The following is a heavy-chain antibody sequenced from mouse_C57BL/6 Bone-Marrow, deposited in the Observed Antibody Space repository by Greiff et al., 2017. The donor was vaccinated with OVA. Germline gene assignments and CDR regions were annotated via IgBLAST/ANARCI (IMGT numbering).Heavy chain of an antibody. CDR2: ISGGGGNT. Sequence: EVKLMESGGGLVKPGGSLKLSCAASGFTFSSYTMSWVRQTPEKRLEWVATISGGGGNTYYPDSVKGRFTISRDNAKNTLYLQMSSLRSEDTALYYCARQNYGSSGDWYFDVWGTGTTVTVSS. J-gene: IGHJ1*03. CDR3: ARQNYGSSGDWYFDV. CDR1: GFTFSSYT. V-gene: IGHV5-9*01. D-gene: IGHD1-1*01.